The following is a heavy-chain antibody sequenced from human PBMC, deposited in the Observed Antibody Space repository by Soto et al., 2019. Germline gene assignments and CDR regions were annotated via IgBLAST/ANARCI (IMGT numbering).Heavy chain of an antibody. CDR3: ARQIYDSDTGPNFQYYFDS. CDR1: GYSLAGYW. D-gene: IGHD3-22*01. V-gene: IGHV5-10-1*01. CDR2: IDPSDSQT. Sequence: PGESLKISCKGSGYSLAGYWITWVRQKPGKGLEWMGRIDPSDSQTYYSPSFRGHVTISVTKSITTVFLQWSSLRAPDTAMYYCARQIYDSDTGPNFQYYFDSWGQGTPVTVSS. J-gene: IGHJ4*02.